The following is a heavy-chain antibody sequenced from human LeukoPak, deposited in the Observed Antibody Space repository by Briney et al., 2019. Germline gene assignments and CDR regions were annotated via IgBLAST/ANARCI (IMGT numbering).Heavy chain of an antibody. J-gene: IGHJ4*02. D-gene: IGHD2-21*01. CDR1: GGSLSSSSYY. CDR2: IYYSGST. V-gene: IGHV4-39*07. Sequence: PSETLSLTCTVSGGSLSSSSYYWGWIRQPPGKGLEWIGSIYYSGSTYYNPSLKSRVTISVDTSKNQFSLKLSPVTAADTAVYYCAREEVVIGNDYWGQGTLVTVSS. CDR3: AREEVVIGNDY.